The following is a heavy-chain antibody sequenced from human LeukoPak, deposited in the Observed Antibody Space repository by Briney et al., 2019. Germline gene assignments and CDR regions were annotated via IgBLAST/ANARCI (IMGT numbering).Heavy chain of an antibody. J-gene: IGHJ5*02. CDR2: IYYSGST. D-gene: IGHD6-19*01. CDR3: ARHRIHSSGWYP. Sequence: SETLSLTCTVSGGSISSYYWSWIRQPPGKGLEWIGYIYYSGSTNYNPSLKGRVTISVDTSKNQFSLKLSSVTAADTAVYYCARHRIHSSGWYPWGQGTLVTVSS. V-gene: IGHV4-59*08. CDR1: GGSISSYY.